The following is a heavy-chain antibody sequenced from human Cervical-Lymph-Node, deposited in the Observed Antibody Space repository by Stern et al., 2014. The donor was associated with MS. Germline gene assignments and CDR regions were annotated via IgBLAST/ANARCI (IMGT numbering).Heavy chain of an antibody. CDR2: ISADEVDK. V-gene: IGHV3-30*18. J-gene: IGHJ4*02. D-gene: IGHD6-13*01. CDR1: GFSFSTHG. Sequence: VQLVESGGGVVQPGRSLSLSCGASGFSFSTHGMHWVRQAPGKGLEWLAMISADEVDKHYADSVKGRFTISRDNSKNTLYLQMNNLRSEDTAVYYCTKRSGAAGNFDYWGQGTLVTVSS. CDR3: TKRSGAAGNFDY.